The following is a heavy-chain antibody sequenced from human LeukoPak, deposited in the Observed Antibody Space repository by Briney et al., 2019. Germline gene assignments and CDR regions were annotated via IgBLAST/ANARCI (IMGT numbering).Heavy chain of an antibody. CDR3: ATVWLTAPYFDY. CDR2: ISSSGSTI. Sequence: GGSLRLSCAASGFTFSSYEMNWVRQAPGKGLEWVSYISSSGSTIYYADSVKGRFTISRDNAKNSLYLQMNSLGAEDTAVYYCATVWLTAPYFDYWGQGTLVTVSS. J-gene: IGHJ4*02. D-gene: IGHD6-19*01. V-gene: IGHV3-48*03. CDR1: GFTFSSYE.